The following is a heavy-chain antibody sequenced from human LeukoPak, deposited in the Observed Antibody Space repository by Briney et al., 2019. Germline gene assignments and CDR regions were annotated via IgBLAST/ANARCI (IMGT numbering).Heavy chain of an antibody. CDR2: INHSGST. J-gene: IGHJ3*02. CDR1: GGSFSGYY. V-gene: IGHV4-34*01. D-gene: IGHD6-13*01. CDR3: ARDPYTSTWYGLAFDI. Sequence: PSETLSLTCAVYGGSFSGYYWSWIRQPPGKGLEWIGEINHSGSTNYNPSLKSRVTISVDTSKNQFSLKLSTVTAADTAVYYCARDPYTSTWYGLAFDIWGQGTLVTVSS.